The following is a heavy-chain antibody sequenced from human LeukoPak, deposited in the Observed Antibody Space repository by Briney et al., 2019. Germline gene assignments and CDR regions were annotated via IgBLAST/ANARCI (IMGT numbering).Heavy chain of an antibody. Sequence: PSETLSLTCAVYGGSFSGYYWSWIRQPPGKGLEWIGEINHSGSTNYNPSLKSRVTISVDTSKNQFSLKLSSVTAADTAVYYCARQGYSSGWYPGSYYYYGVDVWGQGTTVTVSS. CDR2: INHSGST. CDR1: GGSFSGYY. V-gene: IGHV4-34*01. J-gene: IGHJ6*02. D-gene: IGHD6-19*01. CDR3: ARQGYSSGWYPGSYYYYGVDV.